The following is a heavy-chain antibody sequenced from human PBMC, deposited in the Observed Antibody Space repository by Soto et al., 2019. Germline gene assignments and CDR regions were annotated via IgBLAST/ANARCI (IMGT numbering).Heavy chain of an antibody. J-gene: IGHJ5*02. V-gene: IGHV3-30*03. Sequence: QAGGSLRLSCAASGFTFSSYGMHWVRQAPGKGLEWVAVISYDGSNKYYADSVKGRFTISRDNSKNTLYLQMNSLRAEDTAVYYCATFTSSVFDPWGQGTLVTVSS. CDR3: ATFTSSVFDP. CDR1: GFTFSSYG. CDR2: ISYDGSNK.